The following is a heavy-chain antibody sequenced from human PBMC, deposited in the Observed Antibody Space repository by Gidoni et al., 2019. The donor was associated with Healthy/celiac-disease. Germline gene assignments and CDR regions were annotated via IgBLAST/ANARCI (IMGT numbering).Heavy chain of an antibody. Sequence: QMQLVQAGHEVQKPGPSVKVSCKASGFTFTSSAMPWVRQARGPRLEWIGWIVVGSGNTNYAQKFQERVTITRDMSTSTAYMELCSLRSEDTAVYYCAAIDSSGYQELDYWGQGTLVTVSS. CDR2: IVVGSGNT. CDR3: AAIDSSGYQELDY. J-gene: IGHJ4*02. CDR1: GFTFTSSA. V-gene: IGHV1-58*02. D-gene: IGHD3-22*01.